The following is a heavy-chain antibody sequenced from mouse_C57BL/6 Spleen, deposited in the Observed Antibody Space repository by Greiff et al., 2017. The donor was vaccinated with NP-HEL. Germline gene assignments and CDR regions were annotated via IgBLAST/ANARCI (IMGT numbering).Heavy chain of an antibody. CDR1: GYTFTSYG. CDR2: IYPRSGNT. D-gene: IGHD1-1*01. Sequence: QVQLKESGAELARPGASVKLSCKASGYTFTSYGISWVKQRTGQGLEWIGEIYPRSGNTYYNEKFKGKATLTADKSSSTAYMELRSLTSEDSAVYFCARHYYGSLYYFDYWGQGTTLTVSS. J-gene: IGHJ2*01. V-gene: IGHV1-81*01. CDR3: ARHYYGSLYYFDY.